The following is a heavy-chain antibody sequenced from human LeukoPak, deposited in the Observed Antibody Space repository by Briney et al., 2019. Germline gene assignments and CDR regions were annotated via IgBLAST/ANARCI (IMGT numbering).Heavy chain of an antibody. CDR1: AFTASSYA. CDR3: AKGWLRFLFDY. J-gene: IGHJ4*02. D-gene: IGHD5-24*01. Sequence: GSLRRSCAAAAFTASSYAMSWVRQAPAKGREWVSAISGSGGSTYYADSVKGRFTISRDNSKNTPYLQMINLRAADTTVYYCAKGWLRFLFDYWGQGTLVSVSS. CDR2: ISGSGGST. V-gene: IGHV3-23*01.